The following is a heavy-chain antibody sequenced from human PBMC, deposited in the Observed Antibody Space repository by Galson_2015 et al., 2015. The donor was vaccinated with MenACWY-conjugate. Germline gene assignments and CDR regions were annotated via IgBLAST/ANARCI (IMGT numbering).Heavy chain of an antibody. CDR1: GFTFSQYA. CDR3: AKDVYMDV. Sequence: SLRLSCAVSGFTFSQYAMSWVRQAPGTGLEWVAIISDSGAATHYIDSVKGRFTISRDSSKNTLYLQMSRLRAEDTALYYCAKDVYMDVWGKGTTVSVSS. V-gene: IGHV3-23*01. CDR2: ISDSGAAT. J-gene: IGHJ6*03.